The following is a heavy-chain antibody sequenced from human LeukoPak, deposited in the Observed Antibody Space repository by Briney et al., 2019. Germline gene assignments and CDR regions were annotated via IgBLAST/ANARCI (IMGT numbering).Heavy chain of an antibody. D-gene: IGHD2-2*01. CDR2: INQDGGEK. J-gene: IGHJ3*02. V-gene: IGHV3-7*01. CDR1: GFTFSRYW. Sequence: GGSLRLSCAASGFTFSRYWMTWVRQVPGKGLEWVANINQDGGEKYYVDAVKGRFTVSRDNAKNSLYLQMNSLRAEDTAVYYCAREPIVVVPYNSFDIWGQGTMVTVSS. CDR3: AREPIVVVPYNSFDI.